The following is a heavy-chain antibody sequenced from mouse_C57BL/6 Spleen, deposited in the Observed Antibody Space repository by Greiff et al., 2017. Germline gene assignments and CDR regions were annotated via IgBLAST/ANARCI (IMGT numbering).Heavy chain of an antibody. J-gene: IGHJ4*01. Sequence: QVQLKQSGAELARPGASVKLSCKASGYTFTSYGISWVKQRTGQGLEWIGEIYPRSGNTYYNEKFKGKATLTADKSSSTAYMELRSLTSEDSAVYFCANDGYYIMDYWGQGTSVTVSS. CDR3: ANDGYYIMDY. CDR2: IYPRSGNT. D-gene: IGHD2-3*01. V-gene: IGHV1-81*01. CDR1: GYTFTSYG.